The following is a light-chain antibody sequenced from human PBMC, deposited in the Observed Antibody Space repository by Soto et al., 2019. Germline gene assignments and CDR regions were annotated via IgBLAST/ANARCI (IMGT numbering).Light chain of an antibody. V-gene: IGKV3-20*01. J-gene: IGKJ4*01. CDR3: QQYGSSPLT. CDR2: GAS. Sequence: EIVLTQSPGTLSLSPGERATLSCRASESVSDNYLAWYQQRSGQAPRLVIYGASSRASAVPDRFSGSGSGADFTLTISRLEPEDFAVYYCQQYGSSPLTFGGGTQVDIK. CDR1: ESVSDNY.